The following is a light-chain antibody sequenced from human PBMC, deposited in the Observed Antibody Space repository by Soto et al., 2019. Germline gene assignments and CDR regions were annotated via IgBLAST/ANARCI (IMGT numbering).Light chain of an antibody. V-gene: IGLV2-14*01. J-gene: IGLJ2*01. CDR3: SSYTSSSTPHVV. CDR1: SSDVGGYNY. CDR2: GVS. Sequence: QSALTQPASVSGSPGQSITISCTGTSSDVGGYNYVSWYQQHPGKAPKLMIYGVSNRPSGVSNRFSGSKSGNTASLTISGLQAEDEADYYCSSYTSSSTPHVVFSGGTQLTVL.